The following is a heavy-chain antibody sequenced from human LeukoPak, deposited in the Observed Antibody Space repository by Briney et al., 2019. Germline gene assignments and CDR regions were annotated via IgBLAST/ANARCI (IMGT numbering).Heavy chain of an antibody. CDR2: MNPNNGNT. D-gene: IGHD3-3*01. V-gene: IGHV1-8*01. J-gene: IGHJ5*02. CDR1: GYTFTRYD. CDR3: ARVGLGSYCDFWSGRNWFDP. Sequence: ASVKVSCKASGYTFTRYDINWVRQPTGQGLAWVGWMNPNNGNTGYAQKFMGRATMTRNSSISTAYMELSSLRSENTAVYYCARVGLGSYCDFWSGRNWFDPWGQGTLVTVSS.